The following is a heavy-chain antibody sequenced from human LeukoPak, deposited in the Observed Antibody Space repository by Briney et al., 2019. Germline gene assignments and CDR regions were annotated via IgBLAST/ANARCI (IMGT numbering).Heavy chain of an antibody. J-gene: IGHJ4*02. V-gene: IGHV3-23*01. CDR3: ARYSGSYYYPPAWDL. Sequence: GGYLRLSCAASGFTFSNNAMSWVRQAPGKGLEWLSATSTSGGSAYYADSVKGRFTISRDNSKNTLYLQMDSLRADDTAVYYCARYSGSYYYPPAWDLWGQGTLVTVSS. CDR1: GFTFSNNA. D-gene: IGHD1-26*01. CDR2: TSTSGGSA.